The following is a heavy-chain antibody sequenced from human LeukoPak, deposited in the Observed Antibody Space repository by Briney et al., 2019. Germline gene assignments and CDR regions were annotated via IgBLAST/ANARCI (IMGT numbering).Heavy chain of an antibody. D-gene: IGHD6-13*01. CDR3: ARANQQLDAFDI. J-gene: IGHJ3*02. CDR1: XGSFSGYY. V-gene: IGHV4-34*01. Sequence: SETLSLTCAVXXGSFSGYYWSWIRQPPGKGLEWIGEINHSGSTNYNPSLKSRVTISVDTSKNQFSLKLSSVTAADTAVYYCARANQQLDAFDIWGQGTMVTVSS. CDR2: INHSGST.